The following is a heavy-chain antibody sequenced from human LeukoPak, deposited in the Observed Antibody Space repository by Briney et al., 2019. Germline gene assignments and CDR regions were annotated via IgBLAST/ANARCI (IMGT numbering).Heavy chain of an antibody. J-gene: IGHJ1*01. CDR2: ISGSGGST. Sequence: GGSLRLSCAASGFTFSSYAMSWVRQAPGKGLEWVSAISGSGGSTYYADSVKGRFTTSRDNSKNTLYLQMNSLRGEETAAYYCAKGPLYYYDSSGYGEYFQHWGQGTLVTVSS. CDR3: AKGPLYYYDSSGYGEYFQH. V-gene: IGHV3-23*01. D-gene: IGHD3-22*01. CDR1: GFTFSSYA.